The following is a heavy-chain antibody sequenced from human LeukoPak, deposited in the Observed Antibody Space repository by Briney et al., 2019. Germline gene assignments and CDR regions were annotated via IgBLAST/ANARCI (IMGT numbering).Heavy chain of an antibody. J-gene: IGHJ5*02. CDR3: ARGNCSGGSCYVGGGNWFDP. V-gene: IGHV1-69*06. D-gene: IGHD2-15*01. Sequence: ASVKVSCKASGGTFSSYAISWVRQAPGQGLEWMGGIIPIFGTANYAQKFQGRVTITADKSTSTAYMELSSLRSEDTAVYYCARGNCSGGSCYVGGGNWFDPWGQGTLVTVSS. CDR2: IIPIFGTA. CDR1: GGTFSSYA.